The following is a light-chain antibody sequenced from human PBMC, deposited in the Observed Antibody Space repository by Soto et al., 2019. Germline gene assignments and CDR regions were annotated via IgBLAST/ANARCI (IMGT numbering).Light chain of an antibody. CDR3: QQYDSSPPIT. V-gene: IGKV3-20*01. J-gene: IGKJ5*01. CDR2: GAS. CDR1: QTVLNNY. Sequence: EIVLTQSPGTLSLSPGERATLSCRASQTVLNNYLTWYQQKPGQAPRRLIFGASIRATGIPDRFSGSGSGTDFTLTISRLEPEDFAVYYCQQYDSSPPITFGQGTRLEI.